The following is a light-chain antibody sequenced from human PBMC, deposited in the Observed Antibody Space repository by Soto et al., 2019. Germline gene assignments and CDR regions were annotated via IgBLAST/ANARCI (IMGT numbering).Light chain of an antibody. CDR2: EVS. Sequence: QSALTQPASVSGSLGQSITISCTGTRSDVGGYNYVSWYQQHPGKAPKLMIYEVSNRPSGVSNRFSGSKSGNTASLTISGLQAEDEADYYCSSYTSSSTRVFGGGTKLTAL. CDR3: SSYTSSSTRV. V-gene: IGLV2-14*01. J-gene: IGLJ3*02. CDR1: RSDVGGYNY.